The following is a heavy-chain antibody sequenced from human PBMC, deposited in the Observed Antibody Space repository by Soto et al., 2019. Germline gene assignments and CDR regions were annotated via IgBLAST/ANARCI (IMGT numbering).Heavy chain of an antibody. V-gene: IGHV3-23*01. D-gene: IGHD2-21*02. CDR2: VSGSGDST. J-gene: IGHJ4*02. CDR1: GGTFSSYA. Sequence: SCKASGGTFSSYAMSWVRQAPGKGLEWVSAVSGSGDSTYYADSVKGRFTISRDNSKNTLYLQMNSLRAEDTAVYYCAKGRASDCPGCTQDYWGQGTLVTVSS. CDR3: AKGRASDCPGCTQDY.